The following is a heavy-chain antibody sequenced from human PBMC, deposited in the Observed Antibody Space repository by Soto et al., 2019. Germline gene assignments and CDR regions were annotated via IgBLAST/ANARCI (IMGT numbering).Heavy chain of an antibody. CDR1: GGSINIVGYF. Sequence: SETLSLTSSISGGSINIVGYFWSWIRQHPGKGLECIGYIYHSGITYYNPSLKSRVTISVDTSKNEFSLQLRSVTAADTAVYFFSSFHNTATGLFDPRGAETPVTV. CDR3: SSFHNTATGLFDP. V-gene: IGHV4-31*03. CDR2: IYHSGIT. J-gene: IGHJ5*02. D-gene: IGHD6-25*01.